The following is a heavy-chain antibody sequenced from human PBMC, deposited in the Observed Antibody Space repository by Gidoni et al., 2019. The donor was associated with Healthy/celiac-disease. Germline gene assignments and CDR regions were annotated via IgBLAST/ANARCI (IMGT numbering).Heavy chain of an antibody. D-gene: IGHD1-1*01. CDR2: IIPILGIA. V-gene: IGHV1-69*08. J-gene: IGHJ4*02. Sequence: QVQLVQSGAEVKKPGSSVKVSCQASGGTFSSYTISWVRQAPGQGLEWMGRIIPILGIANYAQKFQGRVTITADKSTSTAYMELSSLRSEDTAVYYCARDQGDWNDARVFDYWGQGTLVTVSS. CDR1: GGTFSSYT. CDR3: ARDQGDWNDARVFDY.